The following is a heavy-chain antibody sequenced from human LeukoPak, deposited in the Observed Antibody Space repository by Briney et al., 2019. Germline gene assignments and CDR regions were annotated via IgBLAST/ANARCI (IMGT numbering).Heavy chain of an antibody. J-gene: IGHJ4*02. CDR3: ARDQATSGGGLDS. CDR1: GFTVSGTH. CDR2: IYTGGTT. Sequence: GGSLGLSCAASGFTVSGTHMSWVRQAPGKGLEWVSAIYTGGTTYYSDSVEGRFTISRDKSKNTLYLQMDSLRVEDTAVYYCARDQATSGGGLDSWGQGTLVTVSS. D-gene: IGHD3-16*01. V-gene: IGHV3-53*01.